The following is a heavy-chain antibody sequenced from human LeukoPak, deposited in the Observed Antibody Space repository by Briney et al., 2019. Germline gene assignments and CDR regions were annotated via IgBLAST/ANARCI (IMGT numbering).Heavy chain of an antibody. CDR3: ARDGGLLPDN. J-gene: IGHJ4*02. CDR1: GFPFSTYA. Sequence: GGSLRLSCAASGFPFSTYAMHWVRQPPGKGLAWISRISPDGNSRGYADSVRGRFIISRDSATNTLSLQMNSLTADDTAVYYCARDGGLLPDNWGKGTLVTVSS. V-gene: IGHV3-74*01. CDR2: ISPDGNSR. D-gene: IGHD2-21*02.